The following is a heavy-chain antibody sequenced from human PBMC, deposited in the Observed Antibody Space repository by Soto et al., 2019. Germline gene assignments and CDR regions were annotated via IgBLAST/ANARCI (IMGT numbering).Heavy chain of an antibody. Sequence: QVQLVQSGAEVKKPGASVKVSCKTSRYSFTSYDINWMRQATGKGLEWMGWMNPNSGNTGYAQKFQGRVTMTRNTSISTAYMELSSLRSEDTAVYYCARTLYGDNVDYWGQGTLVTVSS. J-gene: IGHJ4*02. V-gene: IGHV1-8*01. CDR2: MNPNSGNT. D-gene: IGHD4-17*01. CDR1: RYSFTSYD. CDR3: ARTLYGDNVDY.